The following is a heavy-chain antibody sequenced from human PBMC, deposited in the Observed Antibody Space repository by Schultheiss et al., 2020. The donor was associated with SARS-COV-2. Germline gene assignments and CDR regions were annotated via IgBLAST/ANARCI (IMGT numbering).Heavy chain of an antibody. J-gene: IGHJ4*02. D-gene: IGHD2-15*01. V-gene: IGHV5-51*01. CDR1: EYSFARHW. CDR2: IYPGDSDT. Sequence: GESLKISCKGSEYSFARHWIGWVRQMPGKGLEWMGIIYPGDSDTRYSPSFQGQVTISADKSISTAYLQWSSLKASDTAMYYCARQLGYCSGGSCNGGFDYWGQGTLVTVSS. CDR3: ARQLGYCSGGSCNGGFDY.